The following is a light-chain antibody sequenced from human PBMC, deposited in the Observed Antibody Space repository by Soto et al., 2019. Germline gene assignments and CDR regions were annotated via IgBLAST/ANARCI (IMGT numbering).Light chain of an antibody. CDR1: RSVSSY. V-gene: IGKV3-20*01. J-gene: IGKJ3*01. Sequence: EIVLTQSPATLSLSPGESATLSCRASRSVSSYLAWYQQKPGQAPRPLIYGASNRATGIPDRFSGSGSGTDFTLTISRLEPEDFAVYYCQQYGRSPHFGPGTKVDIK. CDR2: GAS. CDR3: QQYGRSPH.